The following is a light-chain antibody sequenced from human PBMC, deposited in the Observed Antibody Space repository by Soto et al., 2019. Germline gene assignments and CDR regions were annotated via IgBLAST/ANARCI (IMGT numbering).Light chain of an antibody. Sequence: SYELTQPPSVSVSPGQTASITCSGDKLGNKFTCWYQQKAGQSPTLVIYQDSKRPPGIPERFSGSNSGNTATLTITGTQAMDEADYYCQAWDDSVVFGGGTKLTVL. V-gene: IGLV3-1*01. CDR3: QAWDDSVV. CDR1: KLGNKF. J-gene: IGLJ2*01. CDR2: QDS.